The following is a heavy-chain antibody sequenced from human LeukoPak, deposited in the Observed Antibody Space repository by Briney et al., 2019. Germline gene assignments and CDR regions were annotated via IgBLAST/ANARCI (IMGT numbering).Heavy chain of an antibody. CDR2: IYSGGST. CDR3: ARDTQQGLRGGYYYYMDV. CDR1: GFTVSSNY. Sequence: PGGSLRLSCAASGFTVSSNYMSWVRQAPGKGLEWVSVIYSGGSTYYADSVKGRFTISRDNSKNTLYLQMNSLRAEDTAVYYCARDTQQGLRGGYYYYMDVGGKGPTVTIS. D-gene: IGHD6-13*01. V-gene: IGHV3-66*01. J-gene: IGHJ6*03.